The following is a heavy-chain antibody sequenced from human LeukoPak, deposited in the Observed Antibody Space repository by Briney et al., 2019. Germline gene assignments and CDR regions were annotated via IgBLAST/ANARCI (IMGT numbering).Heavy chain of an antibody. Sequence: GGSLRLSCAASGFTFSSYGIHWVRQAPGKGLEWVTFIGYDGRNKYYADSVKGRFTISRDNSKNTLYLQMNSLRAEDTAVYYCAKDSGVPAARAWGQGTLVTVSS. CDR3: AKDSGVPAARA. V-gene: IGHV3-30*02. CDR2: IGYDGRNK. J-gene: IGHJ5*02. CDR1: GFTFSSYG. D-gene: IGHD2-2*01.